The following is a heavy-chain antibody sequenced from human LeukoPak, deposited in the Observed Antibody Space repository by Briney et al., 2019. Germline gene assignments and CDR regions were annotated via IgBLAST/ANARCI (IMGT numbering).Heavy chain of an antibody. D-gene: IGHD2-21*01. V-gene: IGHV4-39*01. CDR1: GGSISSSRYH. CDR2: IYYSGGT. CDR3: ARSILSVADGRLGYFHR. Sequence: SETLSLTCNVSGGSISSSRYHWGWIRQPPGKGLEWIGSIYYSGGTYYNPSLKSRVTISVDTSKNQFSLKMSSVTAADTAVYYCARSILSVADGRLGYFHRWGQGSLVTVSS. J-gene: IGHJ1*01.